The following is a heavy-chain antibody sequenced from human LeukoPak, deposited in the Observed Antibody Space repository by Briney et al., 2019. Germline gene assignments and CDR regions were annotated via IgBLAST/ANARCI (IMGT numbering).Heavy chain of an antibody. J-gene: IGHJ4*02. CDR3: ARGRGTVTTGDLDY. Sequence: SETLALTCAVYGESFSDYYWNWIRQPPGKGLEWIGEIIQGGDTKSNPSLKSRVSLSLDTSTNHFSLKLSSVTAADTAVYYCARGRGTVTTGDLDYWGQGTLVTVS. V-gene: IGHV4-34*01. CDR1: GESFSDYY. CDR2: IIQGGDT. D-gene: IGHD4-11*01.